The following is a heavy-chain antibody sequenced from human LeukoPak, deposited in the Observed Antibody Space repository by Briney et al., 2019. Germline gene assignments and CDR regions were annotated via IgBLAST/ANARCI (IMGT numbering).Heavy chain of an antibody. J-gene: IGHJ5*02. CDR3: ARFGWSWRGNWFDP. CDR1: GGTFSSYA. D-gene: IGHD6-19*01. V-gene: IGHV1-69*05. CDR2: IIPIFGTA. Sequence: ASVKVSCKASGGTFSSYAISWVRQAPGQGLEWMGGIIPIFGTANYAQKLQGRVTMTTDTSTSTAYMELRSLRSDDTAVYYCARFGWSWRGNWFDPWGQGTLVTVSS.